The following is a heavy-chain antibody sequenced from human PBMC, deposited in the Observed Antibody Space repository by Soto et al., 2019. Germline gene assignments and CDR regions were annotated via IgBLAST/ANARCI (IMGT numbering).Heavy chain of an antibody. CDR3: AREQSTILSPRFDP. Sequence: SVKVSCKASGGTFSSYTISWVRQAPGQGLEWMGRTIPILGIADYAQKFQGRVTITADKSTSTAYMELSSLRSEDTAVYYCAREQSTILSPRFDPWDQGTLVTVSS. J-gene: IGHJ5*02. CDR2: TIPILGIA. D-gene: IGHD3-3*01. CDR1: GGTFSSYT. V-gene: IGHV1-69*04.